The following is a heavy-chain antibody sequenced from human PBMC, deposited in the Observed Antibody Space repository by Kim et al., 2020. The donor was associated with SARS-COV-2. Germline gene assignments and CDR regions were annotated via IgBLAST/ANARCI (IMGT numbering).Heavy chain of an antibody. J-gene: IGHJ4*02. CDR2: VFYTGST. Sequence: SETLSLTCTVSGDSITNSRYSWGWIRQPPGKGLEWIGTVFYTGSTYYKSSLKSRVATSVDSSKTQFSLKLSSLTAADTAVYYCARNYHGTTAYFDSWGQGTLVTVSS. CDR1: GDSITNSRYS. D-gene: IGHD1-1*01. V-gene: IGHV4-39*01. CDR3: ARNYHGTTAYFDS.